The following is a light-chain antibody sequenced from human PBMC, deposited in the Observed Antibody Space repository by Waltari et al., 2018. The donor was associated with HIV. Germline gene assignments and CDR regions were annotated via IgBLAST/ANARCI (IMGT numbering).Light chain of an antibody. Sequence: EIQMTQSLSTVSASVGDRLIIPCRASQSISNWLAWFQQKPGRAPKLLIYKASNLESGVPSRFSGSGSGTEFTLTINSLQPDDFATYFCQQYSSAPLTFGRGTRVEVK. CDR1: QSISNW. J-gene: IGKJ4*01. V-gene: IGKV1-5*03. CDR2: KAS. CDR3: QQYSSAPLT.